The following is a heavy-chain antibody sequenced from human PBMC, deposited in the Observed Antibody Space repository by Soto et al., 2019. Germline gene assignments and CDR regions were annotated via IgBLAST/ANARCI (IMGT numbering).Heavy chain of an antibody. D-gene: IGHD3-16*01. J-gene: IGHJ4*02. CDR3: SRLWAGGDDRDSPPYYLDS. Sequence: EVQLVESGGGLVQPGESVIISCAASGFTFSGSAIHWVRQTSGKGLEWLGRIKARSYNYATAYTASLKGRFTISRDDPKNTAYLQMTSLKTEDTGVYFCSRLWAGGDDRDSPPYYLDSWGQGTLVTVSS. CDR2: IKARSYNYAT. CDR1: GFTFSGSA. V-gene: IGHV3-73*02.